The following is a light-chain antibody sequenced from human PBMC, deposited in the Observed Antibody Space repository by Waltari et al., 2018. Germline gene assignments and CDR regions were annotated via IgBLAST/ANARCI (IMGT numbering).Light chain of an antibody. CDR2: GAS. Sequence: EIVLTQSPDTLSLSLGERATLSCRASQSVAGSYLAWYQQRPGQAPRLLISGASSRATGIPDRFSGSGSGTDFTLTITRLEPEDFAVYSCQQYGSSPYTFGQGTKLEI. V-gene: IGKV3-20*01. J-gene: IGKJ2*01. CDR1: QSVAGSY. CDR3: QQYGSSPYT.